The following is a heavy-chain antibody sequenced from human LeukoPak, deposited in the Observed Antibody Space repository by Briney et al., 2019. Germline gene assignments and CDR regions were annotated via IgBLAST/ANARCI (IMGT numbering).Heavy chain of an antibody. CDR3: AKDRRGGSYYAATLDI. Sequence: SCKASGGTFSSYAMSWVRQAPGKGLEWVSGISDSGDITYYADSVKGRFTISRDNSKNTLYVQMNSLRVEDTAVYFCAKDRRGGSYYAATLDIWGPGTMVTVSS. J-gene: IGHJ3*02. V-gene: IGHV3-23*01. D-gene: IGHD1-26*01. CDR2: ISDSGDIT. CDR1: GGTFSSYA.